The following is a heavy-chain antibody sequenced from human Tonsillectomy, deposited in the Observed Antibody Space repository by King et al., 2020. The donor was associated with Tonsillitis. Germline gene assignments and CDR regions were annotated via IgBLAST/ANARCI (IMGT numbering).Heavy chain of an antibody. CDR3: ARDSGGSYFRYFDL. D-gene: IGHD1-26*01. J-gene: IGHJ2*01. CDR2: IYSGGST. V-gene: IGHV3-53*04. Sequence: VQLVESGGGLVQPGGSLRLSCAASGFTVSSNYMSWVRQAPGKWLEWVSVIYSGGSTYYGDSVKGRFTISRHNSKNTLYLQMNSLRAEDTAVYYCARDSGGSYFRYFDLWGRGTLVTVSS. CDR1: GFTVSSNY.